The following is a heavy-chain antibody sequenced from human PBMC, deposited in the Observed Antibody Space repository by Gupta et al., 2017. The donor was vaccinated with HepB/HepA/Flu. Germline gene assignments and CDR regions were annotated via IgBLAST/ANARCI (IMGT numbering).Heavy chain of an antibody. J-gene: IGHJ3*02. V-gene: IGHV3-30*03. CDR3: PVCSSTSSYAFDI. CDR1: GFTFSSYG. CDR2: ISYDGSNK. Sequence: QVQLVESGGGVVQPGRSLRLSWAASGFTFSSYGMHWVRKAPGKGLEWVAVISYDGSNKYYADSVKGRFTISRDNSKNTLYLQMNSLRAEDTAVYYCPVCSSTSSYAFDIWGQGTMVTVSS. D-gene: IGHD2-2*01.